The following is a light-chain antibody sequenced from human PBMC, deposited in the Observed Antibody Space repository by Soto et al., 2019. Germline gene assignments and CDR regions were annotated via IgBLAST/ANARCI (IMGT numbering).Light chain of an antibody. V-gene: IGLV1-51*02. CDR3: GAWDTTLSVVV. Sequence: QSVLTQPPSVSAAPGQTVTISCSGSSSNIGNNYVSWYQQLPGTAPKLLIYKDNKRPSGIPDRFSGSKSGASATLGITGLQTGDEADFYCGAWDTTLSVVVFGGGTKLTVL. CDR1: SSNIGNNY. CDR2: KDN. J-gene: IGLJ2*01.